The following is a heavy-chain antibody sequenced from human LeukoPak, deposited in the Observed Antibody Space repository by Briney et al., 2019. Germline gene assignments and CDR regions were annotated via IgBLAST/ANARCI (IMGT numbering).Heavy chain of an antibody. CDR3: VLASSSYYYYYMDV. D-gene: IGHD6-6*01. CDR2: IRSKAYGGTA. V-gene: IGHV3-49*04. CDR1: GFTFGDYA. J-gene: IGHJ6*03. Sequence: GGSLRLSCTVSGFTFGDYAMSWVRQAPGKGLEWVGFIRSKAYGGTAEYAASVKGRFTISRDDSKSIAYLQMSSLKTEDTAVYYCVLASSSYYYYYMDVWGKGTTVTVSS.